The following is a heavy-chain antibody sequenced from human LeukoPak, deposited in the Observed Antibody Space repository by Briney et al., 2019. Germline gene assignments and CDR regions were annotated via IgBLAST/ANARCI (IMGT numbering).Heavy chain of an antibody. CDR1: GYTFTGYY. CDR3: ARDPITIFGVVIARFDY. V-gene: IGHV1-2*02. D-gene: IGHD3-3*01. CDR2: INPNSGGT. J-gene: IGHJ4*02. Sequence: ASVKVSCKASGYTFTGYYMHWVRPAPGQGLEWMGWINPNSGGTNYAQKFQGRVTMTRDTSISTAYMELSRLRSDDTAVYYCARDPITIFGVVIARFDYWGQGTLVTVSP.